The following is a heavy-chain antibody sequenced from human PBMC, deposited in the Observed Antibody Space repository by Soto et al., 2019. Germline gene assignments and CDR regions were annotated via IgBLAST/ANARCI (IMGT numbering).Heavy chain of an antibody. J-gene: IGHJ4*02. D-gene: IGHD4-17*01. V-gene: IGHV3-23*01. CDR2: TRDSGGTT. Sequence: EVQLLESGGGLVQPGGSLRLSCAASGFPFSSYAMSWVRQAPGKGLEWVSATRDSGGTTYYADSVKGRFTISRDNSKSTLYLRMNSLRVEDTAIYYCAKSPGAYYPITFDYWGQGSLVAVSS. CDR1: GFPFSSYA. CDR3: AKSPGAYYPITFDY.